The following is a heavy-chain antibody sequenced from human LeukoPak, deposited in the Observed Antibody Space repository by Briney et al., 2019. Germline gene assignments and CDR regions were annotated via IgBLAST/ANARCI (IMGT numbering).Heavy chain of an antibody. CDR3: ASWPTGDYPNWFDP. V-gene: IGHV4-38-2*01. CDR2: IYHSGST. J-gene: IGHJ5*02. CDR1: GYSISSGYY. Sequence: PSETLSLTCAVSGYSISSGYYWGWIRQPPGKGLEWIGSIYHSGSTYYNPSLKSRVTISVDTSKNQFSLKLSSVTAADTAVYYCASWPTGDYPNWFDPWGQGTLVTVSS. D-gene: IGHD4-17*01.